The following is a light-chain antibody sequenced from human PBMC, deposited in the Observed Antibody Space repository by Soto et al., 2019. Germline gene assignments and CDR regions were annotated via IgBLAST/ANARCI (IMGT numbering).Light chain of an antibody. Sequence: QCVLKQAASVSGAPGQAITISCTGTSSDVGGYDYVSWYQQHPGKAPKLMIYDVTNRPSGVSNRFSGSKSGNTASLTISGLQAEDEADYYCISYASINPYVFGTGTKVTVL. J-gene: IGLJ1*01. CDR1: SSDVGGYDY. V-gene: IGLV2-14*01. CDR2: DVT. CDR3: ISYASINPYV.